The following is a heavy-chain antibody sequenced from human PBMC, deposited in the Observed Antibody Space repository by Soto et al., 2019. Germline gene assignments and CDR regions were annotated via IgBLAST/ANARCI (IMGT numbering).Heavy chain of an antibody. D-gene: IGHD3-16*01. V-gene: IGHV2-5*01. CDR3: AHTWGLPFDY. CDR1: GFSLRTTGVG. J-gene: IGHJ4*02. CDR2: IYWNEDK. Sequence: QITLKESGPTLVKPTQTLTLTCTYSGFSLRTTGVGVGWIRQPPGKALEWLGIIYWNEDKRYSPSLKNRFTLTSDISKSQVVLTMTNMDPVVTATYYCAHTWGLPFDYWGQGTLVIVSS.